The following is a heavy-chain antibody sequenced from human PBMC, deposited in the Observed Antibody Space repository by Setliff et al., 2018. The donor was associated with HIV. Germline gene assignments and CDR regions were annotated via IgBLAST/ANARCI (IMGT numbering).Heavy chain of an antibody. V-gene: IGHV4-59*04. CDR3: ARHSITLVVGVPERDDAFDI. CDR1: GGSISSYY. D-gene: IGHD3-22*01. CDR2: FYYSWNT. J-gene: IGHJ3*02. Sequence: SETLSLTCTVSGGSISSYYWSWIRQPPGKALEWIGSFYYSWNTYYNPSLKSRVTISVDTSKNQFSLKLSSVTAADTAVYYCARHSITLVVGVPERDDAFDIWGQGTMVTVSS.